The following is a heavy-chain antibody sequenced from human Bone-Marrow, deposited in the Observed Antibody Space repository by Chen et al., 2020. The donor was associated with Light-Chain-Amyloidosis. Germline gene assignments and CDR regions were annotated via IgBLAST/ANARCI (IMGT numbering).Heavy chain of an antibody. D-gene: IGHD2-2*01. Sequence: EVQLVQSGAEVKQPGESLKISCKGSGYSFTSYWIGWVRQMPGKGLEWMGIIYPGDYDTRYSPSFQGQVTISADKSISTAYLQWSSLKASDTAMYYCARHFVVEGYYYYMDVWGKGTTVTVSS. CDR1: GYSFTSYW. CDR3: ARHFVVEGYYYYMDV. CDR2: IYPGDYDT. J-gene: IGHJ6*03. V-gene: IGHV5-51*01.